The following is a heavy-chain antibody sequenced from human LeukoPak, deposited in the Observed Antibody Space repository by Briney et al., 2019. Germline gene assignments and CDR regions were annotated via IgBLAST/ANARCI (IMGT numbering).Heavy chain of an antibody. CDR1: GFTVSSKY. CDR3: ATSFLDTALFDY. D-gene: IGHD5-18*01. J-gene: IGHJ4*02. V-gene: IGHV3-66*02. Sequence: GGSLRLSCAASGFTVSSKYMSWVRQAPGKGLEGVSVIYSGGSTYYADSVKGRFTISRDNSKNTLYLQMNSLRSEDTAVYYCATSFLDTALFDYWGQGTLVTVSS. CDR2: IYSGGST.